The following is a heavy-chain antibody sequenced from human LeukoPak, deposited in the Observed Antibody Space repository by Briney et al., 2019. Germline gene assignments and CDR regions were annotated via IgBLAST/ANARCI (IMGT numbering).Heavy chain of an antibody. J-gene: IGHJ5*02. CDR2: IKKDGSEK. D-gene: IGHD3-22*01. Sequence: PGGSLRLSCAASGFTFSSYWMSWVRQAPGKGLEWVANIKKDGSEKYYVDSVKGRFTISRDNAKNTLYLQMNSLRAEDTAVYYCARDIGRSYYYDSSGYHWGQGTLVTVSS. V-gene: IGHV3-7*01. CDR1: GFTFSSYW. CDR3: ARDIGRSYYYDSSGYH.